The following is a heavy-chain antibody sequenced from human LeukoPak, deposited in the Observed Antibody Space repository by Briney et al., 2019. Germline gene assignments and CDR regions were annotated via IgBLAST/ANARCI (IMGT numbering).Heavy chain of an antibody. CDR3: ARDVREQPLDGSWFDP. CDR2: MSTYDGRT. J-gene: IGHJ5*02. Sequence: GASVQVSCKASGSTFTSYDIDGVRQAPGQGSEAIGWMSTYDGRTNYAKRCRRSVSMTTDTYTNTAYMELRSLTSADTAMYFCARDVREQPLDGSWFDPWGQGAPVTVCS. CDR1: GSTFTSYD. V-gene: IGHV1-18*01. D-gene: IGHD1-26*01.